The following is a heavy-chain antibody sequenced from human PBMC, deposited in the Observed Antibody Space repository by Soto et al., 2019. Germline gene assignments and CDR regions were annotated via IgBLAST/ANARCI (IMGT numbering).Heavy chain of an antibody. CDR1: GYTFTSYY. J-gene: IGHJ6*03. CDR2: INPSGGST. D-gene: IGHD3-10*01. V-gene: IGHV1-46*01. Sequence: ASVKVSCKASGYTFTSYYMHWVRQAPGQGLEWMGIINPSGGSTSYAQKFQGRVTMTRDTSTSTAYMELSSLRSEDTAVYYCASSGPLPTPNHDSYYYYMDVWGKGTTVTVSS. CDR3: ASSGPLPTPNHDSYYYYMDV.